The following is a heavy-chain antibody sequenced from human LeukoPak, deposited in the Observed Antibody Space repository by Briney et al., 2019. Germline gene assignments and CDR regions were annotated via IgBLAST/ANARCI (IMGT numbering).Heavy chain of an antibody. J-gene: IGHJ6*02. CDR3: ARSSGSGSYMSYYYYYYGMDV. D-gene: IGHD3-10*01. Sequence: GASVKVSCKACGYTVTGYYMHWVRQGPGQGLEWRGWINPNSGGTKYAQKFQGRGTMTRDTSLSTPYMELSRLRSDDTAVYYCARSSGSGSYMSYYYYYYGMDVWGQGTTVTVSS. CDR2: INPNSGGT. CDR1: GYTVTGYY. V-gene: IGHV1-2*02.